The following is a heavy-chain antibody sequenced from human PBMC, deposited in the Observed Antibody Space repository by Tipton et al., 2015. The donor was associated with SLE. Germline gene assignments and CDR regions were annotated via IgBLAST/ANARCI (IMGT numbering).Heavy chain of an antibody. V-gene: IGHV4-39*07. Sequence: LRLSCTVSGGSISSTYYWVWIRQPPGKGLEWIGRLHYSGRSYYNPSLKSRVAISLDKSRNQFSLKLNSVTAADTAVYYCAKDYNYDYPDYNWGQGTLVIVSS. CDR1: GGSISSTYY. CDR3: AKDYNYDYPDYN. D-gene: IGHD4-17*01. J-gene: IGHJ4*02. CDR2: LHYSGRS.